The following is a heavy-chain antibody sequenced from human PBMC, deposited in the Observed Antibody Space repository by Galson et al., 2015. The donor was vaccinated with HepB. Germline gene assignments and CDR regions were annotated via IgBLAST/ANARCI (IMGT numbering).Heavy chain of an antibody. CDR1: GFTFSTYA. Sequence: SLRLSCAASGFTFSTYAMHWVRQAPGKGLEWVALISSDGRTRYYADSVKGRFTISGDNSKNTLYLQMNSLRAEDTAVYYCARDGKAPISTYYYYMDVWGKGTTVTVSS. CDR2: ISSDGRTR. D-gene: IGHD2/OR15-2a*01. V-gene: IGHV3-30-3*01. J-gene: IGHJ6*03. CDR3: ARDGKAPISTYYYYMDV.